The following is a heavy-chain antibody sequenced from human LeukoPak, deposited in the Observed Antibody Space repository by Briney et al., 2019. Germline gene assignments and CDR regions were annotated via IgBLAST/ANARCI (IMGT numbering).Heavy chain of an antibody. V-gene: IGHV3-21*01. CDR3: ARIRLGDCSGGSCRTYYYYYMDV. Sequence: GGSLRLSCAASGFTFSSYSMNWVRQAPGKGLEWVSSISSSSSYIYYADSVKGRFTISRDNAKNSLYLQMYSLRAEDTAVYYCARIRLGDCSGGSCRTYYYYYMDVWGKGTTVTVSS. CDR2: ISSSSSYI. CDR1: GFTFSSYS. D-gene: IGHD2-15*01. J-gene: IGHJ6*03.